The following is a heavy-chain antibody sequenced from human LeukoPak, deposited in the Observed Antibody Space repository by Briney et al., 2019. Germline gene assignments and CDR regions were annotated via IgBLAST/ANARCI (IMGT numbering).Heavy chain of an antibody. D-gene: IGHD3-22*01. J-gene: IGHJ3*02. CDR1: GSSISSYY. CDR2: IYTSGST. V-gene: IGHV4-4*07. CDR3: ARVVAPRSGYYLDAFDI. Sequence: KPSETLSLTCTVSGSSISSYYWSWIRQPAGKGLEWIGRIYTSGSTNYNPSLKSRVTMSVDTSKNQFSLKLSSVTAADTAVYYCARVVAPRSGYYLDAFDIWGQGTMVTVSS.